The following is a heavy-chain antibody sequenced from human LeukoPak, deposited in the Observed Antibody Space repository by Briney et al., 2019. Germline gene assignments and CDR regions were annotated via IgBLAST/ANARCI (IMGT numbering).Heavy chain of an antibody. CDR1: GYSFTSYW. CDR2: IYPGDSDT. J-gene: IGHJ5*02. D-gene: IGHD6-13*01. Sequence: GESLKISCKGSGYSFTSYWIGWVRQMPGKGLEWMGIIYPGDSDTRYSPSFQGQVTISADKSISTAYLQWSSLKASDTAMYYCARRSGGSSSWYRYNWFDPWGQGTLVTVSS. V-gene: IGHV5-51*01. CDR3: ARRSGGSSSWYRYNWFDP.